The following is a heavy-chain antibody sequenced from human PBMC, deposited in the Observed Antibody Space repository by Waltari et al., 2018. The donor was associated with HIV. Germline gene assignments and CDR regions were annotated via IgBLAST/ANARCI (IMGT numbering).Heavy chain of an antibody. CDR1: GFTFSMYV. J-gene: IGHJ4*02. Sequence: EVQLVESGGGLVQPGESLRLSCAASGFTFSMYVMTLVRQAPGKGLQWVAGMSGNGGSRYYTDSVKGLFTISRDNSKKTLYLQMDSLRAEDTAVYYCAKVPVLPTGREDYWGQGTLVTVSS. CDR3: AKVPVLPTGREDY. V-gene: IGHV3-23*04. CDR2: MSGNGGSR. D-gene: IGHD2-2*01.